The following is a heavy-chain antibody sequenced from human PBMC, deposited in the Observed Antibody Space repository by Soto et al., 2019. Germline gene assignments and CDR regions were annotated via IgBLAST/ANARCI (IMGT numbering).Heavy chain of an antibody. D-gene: IGHD3-22*01. V-gene: IGHV4-59*01. Sequence: SETLSLTCTISGGSISSYYWSWIRQPPGKGLEWIGYIYYSGSTNYNPSLKSRVTISVDTSKNQFSLKLSSVTAADTAVYYCARGGGYYDGSGYNHRDAFDIWGQGTMVTVS. CDR2: IYYSGST. J-gene: IGHJ3*02. CDR1: GGSISSYY. CDR3: ARGGGYYDGSGYNHRDAFDI.